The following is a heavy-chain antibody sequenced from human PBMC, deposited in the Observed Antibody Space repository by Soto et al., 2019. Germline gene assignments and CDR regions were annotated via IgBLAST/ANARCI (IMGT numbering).Heavy chain of an antibody. J-gene: IGHJ5*02. CDR1: GGTFSSYT. CDR2: IIPILGIA. Sequence: SVKVSCKASGGTFSSYTISWVRQAPGQGLEWMGRIIPILGIANYAQKFQGRVTITADKSTSTAYMELSSLRSEDTAVYYCAIFGFSFGEFYWFYLCGQGTLVIVSS. CDR3: AIFGFSFGEFYWFYL. D-gene: IGHD3-10*01. V-gene: IGHV1-69*02.